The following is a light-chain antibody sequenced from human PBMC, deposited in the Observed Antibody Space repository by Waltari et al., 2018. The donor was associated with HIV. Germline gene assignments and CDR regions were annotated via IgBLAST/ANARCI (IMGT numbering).Light chain of an antibody. V-gene: IGKV4-1*01. Sequence: IVMTQSPDPLAVSLGLRAPINCKSSQSVLYNSNPRNKSDLFWFQQKPRHPPKLLIYWASNRGSGVPVRFSGSESGKDFTLTISRLQAEDAAVNYCQQHHSTPDTFGRGTTVEIK. CDR2: WAS. CDR3: QQHHSTPDT. CDR1: QSVLYNSNPRNK. J-gene: IGKJ4*01.